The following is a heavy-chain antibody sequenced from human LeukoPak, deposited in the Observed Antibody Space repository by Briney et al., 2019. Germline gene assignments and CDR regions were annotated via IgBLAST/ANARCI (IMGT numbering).Heavy chain of an antibody. CDR1: GFTFDDYA. CDR2: IKKDGSEK. J-gene: IGHJ4*02. D-gene: IGHD5-18*01. Sequence: GGSLRLSCAASGFTFDDYAMHWVRQTPGKGLEWVANIKKDGSEKYYVDSVKGRFTISRDNAKTSLYLQMNSLRAEDTAVYYCARDLSGVTGYTYGRGIDYWGQGTLVTVSS. V-gene: IGHV3-7*01. CDR3: ARDLSGVTGYTYGRGIDY.